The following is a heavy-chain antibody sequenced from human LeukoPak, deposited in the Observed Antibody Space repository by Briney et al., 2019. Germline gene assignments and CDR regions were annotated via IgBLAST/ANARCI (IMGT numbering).Heavy chain of an antibody. Sequence: SETLSLTCTVSGGSISSYYWSWIRQPPGKGLEWIGYIYYSGSTNYNPSLKSRVTISVDTSKNQFSLKLSSVTAADTAVYYCARGPTAILYYYYGMDVWGQGTTVTVSS. CDR1: GGSISSYY. CDR2: IYYSGST. J-gene: IGHJ6*02. V-gene: IGHV4-59*01. D-gene: IGHD2-2*02. CDR3: ARGPTAILYYYYGMDV.